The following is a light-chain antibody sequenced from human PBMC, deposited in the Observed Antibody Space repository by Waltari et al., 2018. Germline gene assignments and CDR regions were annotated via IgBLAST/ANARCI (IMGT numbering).Light chain of an antibody. CDR2: TAS. CDR1: QSISTW. CDR3: QQYSTYGT. Sequence: DIQMTQSPSALSASVGDRLTITCRASQSISTWLAWYQQKPGKAPKLLIYTASSLNSGVPSRFSGRGSGTEFTLTISSLQPDDFATYYCQQYSTYGTFGQGTKVEIE. J-gene: IGKJ1*01. V-gene: IGKV1-5*03.